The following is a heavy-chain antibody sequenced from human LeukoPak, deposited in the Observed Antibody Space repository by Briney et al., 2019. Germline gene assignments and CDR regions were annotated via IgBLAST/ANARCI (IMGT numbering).Heavy chain of an antibody. Sequence: EASVTVSCKASGGTFSSYAISWVRQAPGQGLEWMGGIIPIFGTANYAQKFQGRVTITADKSTSIVYMQLSSLRSEDTGVYYCARDHYYDGNSSSTIRGSIIDIWGQGTVVTVSS. J-gene: IGHJ3*02. D-gene: IGHD3-22*01. V-gene: IGHV1-69*06. CDR3: ARDHYYDGNSSSTIRGSIIDI. CDR1: GGTFSSYA. CDR2: IIPIFGTA.